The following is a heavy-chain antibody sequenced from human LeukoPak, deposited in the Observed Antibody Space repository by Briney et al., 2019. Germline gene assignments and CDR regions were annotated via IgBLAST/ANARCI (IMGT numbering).Heavy chain of an antibody. CDR3: ARLRGTYEPFDY. CDR1: GYTFTDYY. D-gene: IGHD5-12*01. V-gene: IGHV1-2*02. Sequence: GASVKVSCKASGYTFTDYYMHWVRQAPRQGPEWMAWIHPNSGSTNYAQKLQGRVTVTRDTSVSTAYMELSGLRSDDTAVYYCARLRGTYEPFDYWGQGTLVTVSS. J-gene: IGHJ4*02. CDR2: IHPNSGST.